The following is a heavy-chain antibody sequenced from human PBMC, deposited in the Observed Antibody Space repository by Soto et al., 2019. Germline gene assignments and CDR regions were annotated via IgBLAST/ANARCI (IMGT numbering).Heavy chain of an antibody. V-gene: IGHV4-30-4*01. CDR3: ARGLGIDFDF. D-gene: IGHD6-13*01. J-gene: IGHJ4*02. Sequence: QVQLQESGPGLVKPSQTLSLTCTVSGGSISSGDYYWSWIRQPPGKGLEWIGYIYYSGCTYYNPSLKSGVTIAVDTSNNEFALKLSSVTAADSAGYYCARGLGIDFDFWGQGTLVTVSP. CDR1: GGSISSGDYY. CDR2: IYYSGCT.